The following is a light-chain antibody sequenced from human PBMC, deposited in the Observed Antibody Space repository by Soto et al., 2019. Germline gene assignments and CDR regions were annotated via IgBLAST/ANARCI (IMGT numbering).Light chain of an antibody. Sequence: EIVMTQSPATLSVPPGDRATLSCRASESVRSNLAWYQQKPGQAPRLLIYCASIRAADIPARFSGSGSGTEFTLTISTLQSEDFAVYYCQQYYDWPTITFGQGTQLE. CDR2: CAS. J-gene: IGKJ5*01. V-gene: IGKV3-15*01. CDR3: QQYYDWPTIT. CDR1: ESVRSN.